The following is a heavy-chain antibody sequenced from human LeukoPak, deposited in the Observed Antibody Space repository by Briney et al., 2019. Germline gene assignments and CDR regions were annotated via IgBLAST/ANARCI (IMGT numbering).Heavy chain of an antibody. V-gene: IGHV3-23*01. CDR1: GFTFSGYA. D-gene: IGHD3-22*01. CDR3: AKSRDSRALFDY. Sequence: GGSLTLSCVASGFTFSGYAMSWVRQSPGKGLEWFSMSVGTDSSYYADSVKGRLTISRDNSKNTLYLEMNSLRAEDTAVYYCAKSRDSRALFDYWGQGTLVTVSS. CDR2: MSVGTDSS. J-gene: IGHJ4*02.